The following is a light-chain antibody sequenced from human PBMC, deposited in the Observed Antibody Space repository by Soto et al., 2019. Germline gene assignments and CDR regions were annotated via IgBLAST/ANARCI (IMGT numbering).Light chain of an antibody. CDR3: QQSYRTPWT. V-gene: IGKV1-39*01. J-gene: IGKJ1*01. CDR1: QSLSRY. CDR2: AAS. Sequence: DIQMTQSPSSPSSSVVVSITIICWASQSLSRYLNWYQQKPRKAPKLLIYAASSLQSGVPSRFSDSGSGTDFTLTISSLQPEYFATYYCQQSYRTPWTFGQGTKLEIK.